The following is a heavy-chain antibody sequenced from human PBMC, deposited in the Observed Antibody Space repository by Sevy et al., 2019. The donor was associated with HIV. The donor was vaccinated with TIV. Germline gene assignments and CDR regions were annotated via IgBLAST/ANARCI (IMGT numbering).Heavy chain of an antibody. V-gene: IGHV3-7*03. CDR3: VRDKEVGASILDA. J-gene: IGHJ5*02. CDR2: IKQDGSEA. D-gene: IGHD1-26*01. Sequence: GGSRRLSCVASGFNFRNFWMSWVRQAPGKGLECVADIKQDGSEAYYVDSVKGGFTSSRDNAKNSLYLQMNSLRDEDTAMYFCVRDKEVGASILDAWGQGTPVTVSS. CDR1: GFNFRNFW.